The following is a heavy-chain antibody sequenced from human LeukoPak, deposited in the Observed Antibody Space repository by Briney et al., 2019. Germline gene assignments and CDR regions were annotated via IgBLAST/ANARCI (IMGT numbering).Heavy chain of an antibody. CDR1: GGSFSGYY. D-gene: IGHD3-10*01. J-gene: IGHJ4*02. CDR2: INHSGST. Sequence: SETLSLTCAVYGGSFSGYYWSWIRQPPGKGLEWIGEINHSGSTNYNPSLKSRVTISVDTSKNQFSLKLSSVTAADTAVYYCARKRSLWFGELLTRYYFDYWGQGTLVTVSS. CDR3: ARKRSLWFGELLTRYYFDY. V-gene: IGHV4-34*01.